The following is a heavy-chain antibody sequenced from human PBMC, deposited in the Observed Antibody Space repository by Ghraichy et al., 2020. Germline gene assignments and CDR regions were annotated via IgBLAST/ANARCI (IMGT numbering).Heavy chain of an antibody. CDR2: ICYSVAT. Sequence: SETLSLTCTVSGDSISSSNYYWGWIRQPPGKGLEWVESICYSVATYYNPSVKSRVIISVDTSKNQFSLKLNSTTAADTAVYYCARHVRYHSGEDWFDPWGRGTLVTVSS. CDR3: ARHVRYHSGEDWFDP. D-gene: IGHD3-10*01. J-gene: IGHJ5*02. V-gene: IGHV4-39*01. CDR1: GDSISSSNYY.